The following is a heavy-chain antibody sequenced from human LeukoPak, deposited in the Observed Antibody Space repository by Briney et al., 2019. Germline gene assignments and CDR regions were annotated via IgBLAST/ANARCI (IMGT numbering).Heavy chain of an antibody. Sequence: PSETLSLTCTVSGGSISGYYWSWIRQPPGKGLEWIGYTFYSGSTNYNPSLKSRVTISVDTSKNQFSLKLSSVTAADTAVYYCARGYIDFWSGSYYMDVWGKGTTVTVSS. CDR1: GGSISGYY. J-gene: IGHJ6*03. D-gene: IGHD3-3*01. CDR2: TFYSGST. V-gene: IGHV4-59*12. CDR3: ARGYIDFWSGSYYMDV.